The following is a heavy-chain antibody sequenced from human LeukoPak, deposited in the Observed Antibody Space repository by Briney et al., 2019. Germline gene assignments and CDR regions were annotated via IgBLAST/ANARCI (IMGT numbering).Heavy chain of an antibody. CDR2: FDPEDGET. Sequence: ASVKVSCKVSGYTLTELSMHWVRQAPGKGLEWMGVFDPEDGETIYAQKFQGRVTMTEDTSTDTAYMELSSLRSEDTAVYYCATGLWFGELLGDWGQGTLVTVSS. CDR1: GYTLTELS. CDR3: ATGLWFGELLGD. V-gene: IGHV1-24*01. J-gene: IGHJ4*02. D-gene: IGHD3-10*01.